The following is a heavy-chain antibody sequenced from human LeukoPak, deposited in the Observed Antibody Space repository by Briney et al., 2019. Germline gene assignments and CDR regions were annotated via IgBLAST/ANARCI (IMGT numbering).Heavy chain of an antibody. CDR3: ARTRRITTPTFDY. V-gene: IGHV1-2*02. D-gene: IGHD3-3*01. CDR1: GYTFTGYY. CDR2: INPNSGGT. Sequence: ASVKVSCKASGYTFTGYYMHWVRQAPGQGLEWMGWINPNSGGTNYAQKFQGRVTMTRDTSISTAYMELSRLRSDGTAVYYCARTRRITTPTFDYWGQGTLVTVSS. J-gene: IGHJ4*02.